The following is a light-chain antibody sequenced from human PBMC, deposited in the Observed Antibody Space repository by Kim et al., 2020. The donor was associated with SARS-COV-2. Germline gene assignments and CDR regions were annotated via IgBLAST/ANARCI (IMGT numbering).Light chain of an antibody. Sequence: PGGTVTLTIASRTGAVTSGNYPNWVQQKPGQAPRALIYSTSSKHSWTPARFSGSLLGDKAALTLSGVQPEDEADYYCLLLHPGAWVFGGGTQLTVL. CDR2: STS. CDR3: LLLHPGAWV. V-gene: IGLV7-43*01. J-gene: IGLJ3*02. CDR1: TGAVTSGNY.